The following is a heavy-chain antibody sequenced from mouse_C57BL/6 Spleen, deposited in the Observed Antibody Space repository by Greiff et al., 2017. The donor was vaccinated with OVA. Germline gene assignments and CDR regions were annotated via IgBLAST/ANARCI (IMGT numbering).Heavy chain of an antibody. CDR3: ASYSNYGYFDY. D-gene: IGHD2-5*01. CDR2: INPNNGGT. J-gene: IGHJ2*01. Sequence: VQLQQSGPELVKPGASVKISCKASGYTFTDYYMNWVKQSHGKSLEWIGDINPNNGGTSYNQKFKGKATLTVDKSSSTAYMELRSLTSEDSAVYNCASYSNYGYFDYWGQGTTLTVSS. CDR1: GYTFTDYY. V-gene: IGHV1-26*01.